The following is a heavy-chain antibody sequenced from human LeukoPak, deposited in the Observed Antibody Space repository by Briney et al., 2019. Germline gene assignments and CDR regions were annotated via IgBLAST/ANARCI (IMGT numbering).Heavy chain of an antibody. Sequence: ASVKVSCKASGGTFSSYAISWVRQAPGQGLEWMGRIIPILGIANYAQKFQGRVTITADKSTSTAYMELSSLRSEDTAVYYCARDRPYCSSTSCYGHWFDPWGQGTLVIVSS. CDR2: IIPILGIA. J-gene: IGHJ5*02. D-gene: IGHD2-2*01. CDR1: GGTFSSYA. V-gene: IGHV1-69*04. CDR3: ARDRPYCSSTSCYGHWFDP.